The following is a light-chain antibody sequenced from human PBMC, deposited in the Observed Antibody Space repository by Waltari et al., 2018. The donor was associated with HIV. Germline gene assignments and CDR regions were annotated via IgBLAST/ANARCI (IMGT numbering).Light chain of an antibody. CDR1: QSVSSNY. V-gene: IGKV3-20*01. CDR3: QQYGSSPRT. J-gene: IGKJ5*01. Sequence: EIVLTQSPGTLSLSPGERATLSCRASQSVSSNYLAWYQQKAGQAPRLLIYGSSSRAPGIPDRFSGSGSGTDFTVTISRLEPDDFAVYYCQQYGSSPRTFGQGTRLEIK. CDR2: GSS.